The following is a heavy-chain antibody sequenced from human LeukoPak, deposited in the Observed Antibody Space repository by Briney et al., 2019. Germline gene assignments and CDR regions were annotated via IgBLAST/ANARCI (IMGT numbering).Heavy chain of an antibody. CDR3: ARVGAYCTSTSCFDY. V-gene: IGHV1-18*01. CDR2: ISAYNGNT. CDR1: GYTFTNYG. J-gene: IGHJ4*02. D-gene: IGHD2-2*01. Sequence: GASVKVSCKAYGYTFTNYGISWVRQAPGQGLEWMGWISAYNGNTDYAQKLQGRVTMTTDTSTSTAYMELRSLRSDDTAVYFCARVGAYCTSTSCFDYWGQGTLVTVSS.